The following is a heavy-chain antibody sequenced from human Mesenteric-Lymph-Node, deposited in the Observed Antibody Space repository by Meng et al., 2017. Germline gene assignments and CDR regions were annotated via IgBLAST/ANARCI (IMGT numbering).Heavy chain of an antibody. D-gene: IGHD2-21*02. CDR1: GFTFSSYA. CDR2: ISYDGSNK. CDR3: ARAYCGGDCYSTWGYGMDV. J-gene: IGHJ6*02. Sequence: GESLKISCAASGFTFSSYAMHWVRQAPGKGLEWVAVISYDGSNKYYADSVKGRFTISRDNSKNTLYLQMNSLRAEDTAVYYCARAYCGGDCYSTWGYGMDVWGQGTTVTVSS. V-gene: IGHV3-30*07.